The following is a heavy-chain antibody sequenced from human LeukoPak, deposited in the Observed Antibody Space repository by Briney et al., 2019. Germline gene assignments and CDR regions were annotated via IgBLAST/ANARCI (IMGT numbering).Heavy chain of an antibody. CDR1: GFTLSSYS. Sequence: GGSLRLSCAASGFTLSSYSMNWVRQAPGKGLEWVSSISSSSSYIYYADSVKGRFTISRDNAKNSLYLQMNSLRAEDTAVYYCARGWMVTIRGGIRLHSPDIDYWGQGTLVAVSA. D-gene: IGHD5-24*01. CDR3: ARGWMVTIRGGIRLHSPDIDY. J-gene: IGHJ4*02. CDR2: ISSSSSYI. V-gene: IGHV3-21*01.